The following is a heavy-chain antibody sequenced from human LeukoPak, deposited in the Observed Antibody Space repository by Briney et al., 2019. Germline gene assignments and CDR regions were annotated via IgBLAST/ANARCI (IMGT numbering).Heavy chain of an antibody. Sequence: GGSLRLSCAASRFAFSNYGMHWVRQAPGKGLEWVAVISYDGSNKYYADSVKGRFTISRDNSKNTLYLQMNSLRAEDTAVYYCARDYDSSGYYAVPFDYWGQGTLVTVSS. D-gene: IGHD3-22*01. V-gene: IGHV3-30*19. J-gene: IGHJ4*02. CDR3: ARDYDSSGYYAVPFDY. CDR1: RFAFSNYG. CDR2: ISYDGSNK.